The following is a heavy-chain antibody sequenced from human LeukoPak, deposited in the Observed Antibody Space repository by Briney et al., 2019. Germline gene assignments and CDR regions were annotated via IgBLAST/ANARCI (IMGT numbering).Heavy chain of an antibody. CDR3: ARDVAAGTFDY. J-gene: IGHJ4*02. V-gene: IGHV3-21*01. CDR1: GFTFSSYG. Sequence: GGSLRLSCAASGFTFSSYGMHWVRQAPGKGLEWVSSIRSSNSYIYYADSVKGRFTISRDNAKNSLYLQMNSLRAEDTAVYYCARDVAAGTFDYWGQGTLVTVSS. CDR2: IRSSNSYI. D-gene: IGHD6-13*01.